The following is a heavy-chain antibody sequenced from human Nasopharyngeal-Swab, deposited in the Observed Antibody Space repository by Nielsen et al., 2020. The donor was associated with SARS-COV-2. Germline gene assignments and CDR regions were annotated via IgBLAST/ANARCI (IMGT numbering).Heavy chain of an antibody. Sequence: WIRQPPGKGLEWVSSISSSSSYIYYADSVKGRFTISRDNSKNTLYLQMNSLRAEDTAVYYCAKSGVRGVIRYAFDIWGQGTMVTVSS. CDR2: ISSSSSYI. D-gene: IGHD3-10*01. CDR3: AKSGVRGVIRYAFDI. V-gene: IGHV3-21*04. J-gene: IGHJ3*02.